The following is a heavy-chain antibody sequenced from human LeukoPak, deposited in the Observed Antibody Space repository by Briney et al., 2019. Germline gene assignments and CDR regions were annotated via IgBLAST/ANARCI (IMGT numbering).Heavy chain of an antibody. Sequence: GGSLRLSCAASGFTFSSYAMSWVRQAPGRGLEWVSAISGSGGSTYYADSVKGRFTISRDNSKNTLYLQMNSLRAEDTAVYYCAKDMYSSGWYMNWGQGTLVTVSS. CDR1: GFTFSSYA. D-gene: IGHD6-19*01. CDR2: ISGSGGST. J-gene: IGHJ4*02. CDR3: AKDMYSSGWYMN. V-gene: IGHV3-23*01.